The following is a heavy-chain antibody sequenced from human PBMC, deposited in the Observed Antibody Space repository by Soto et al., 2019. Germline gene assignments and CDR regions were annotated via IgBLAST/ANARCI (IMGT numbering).Heavy chain of an antibody. Sequence: PSETLSLTCTVSGGSISSSNFYWGWIRQPPEKGLEWIGTIYYNGSAYYNSSLKSRVTISVDTFRNQSSLKLNSVTAADTAVYYCASLVGSGSYYYYYYYYGMDVWGQGTTVTVSS. D-gene: IGHD3-10*01. CDR1: GGSISSSNFY. V-gene: IGHV4-39*01. J-gene: IGHJ6*02. CDR2: IYYNGSA. CDR3: ASLVGSGSYYYYYYYYGMDV.